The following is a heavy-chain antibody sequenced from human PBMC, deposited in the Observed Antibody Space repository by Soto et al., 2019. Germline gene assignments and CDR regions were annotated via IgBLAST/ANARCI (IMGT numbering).Heavy chain of an antibody. CDR1: GFTISTYA. V-gene: IGHV3-23*01. CDR2: ITGSGGQI. Sequence: GGSLRLSCAASGFTISTYAMTWVRQAPGKGLECVSGITGSGGQIHYADSVKGRFTISKDNSKNTLYLQMSSLREEDTALYYCAKDAVYKDGLWLMDSWGQGTLVTVSS. D-gene: IGHD2-21*01. J-gene: IGHJ5*02. CDR3: AKDAVYKDGLWLMDS.